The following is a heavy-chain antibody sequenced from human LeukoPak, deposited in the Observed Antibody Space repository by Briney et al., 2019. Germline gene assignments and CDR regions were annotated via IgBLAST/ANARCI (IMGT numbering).Heavy chain of an antibody. CDR2: IKKDGSEK. V-gene: IGHV3-7*01. CDR1: GFTFSKYW. Sequence: GGSLRLSCAASGFTFSKYWLSWVRQAPGKGLEWVANIKKDGSEKYYVDSVKGRFTISRENAKNSLYLQMNSLRAEDTAVYYCARDVDVAMYDYWGQGTLVTVSS. CDR3: ARDVDVAMYDY. D-gene: IGHD5-18*01. J-gene: IGHJ4*02.